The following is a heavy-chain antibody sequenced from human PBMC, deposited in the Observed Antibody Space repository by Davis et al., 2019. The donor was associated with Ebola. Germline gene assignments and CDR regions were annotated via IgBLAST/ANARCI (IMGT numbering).Heavy chain of an antibody. CDR1: RITFNNAC. CDR2: IKSATDGRTT. J-gene: IGHJ4*02. V-gene: IGHV3-15*01. Sequence: GESLKISCEASRITFNNACVSWFRQAPGKGPEWIGRIKSATDGRTTDYAEPVKGRFTISIDDSKITVYLQMNSLKTDDTAVYYCTTGQINGGRDYWGQGSLVTVSS. D-gene: IGHD2-8*01. CDR3: TTGQINGGRDY.